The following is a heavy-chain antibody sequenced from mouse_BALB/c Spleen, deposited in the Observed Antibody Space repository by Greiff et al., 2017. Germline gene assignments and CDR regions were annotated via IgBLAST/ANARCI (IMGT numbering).Heavy chain of an antibody. Sequence: EVHLVESGGGLVQPGGSLRLSCATSGFTFTDYYMSWVRQPPGKALEWLGFIRNKANGYTTEYSASVKGRFTISRDNYQSILYLQMNTLRAEDSATYYCARDGAYYDYDFGVYYYAMDYWGQGTSVTVSS. D-gene: IGHD2-4*01. CDR1: GFTFTDYY. J-gene: IGHJ4*01. CDR3: ARDGAYYDYDFGVYYYAMDY. V-gene: IGHV7-3*02. CDR2: IRNKANGYTT.